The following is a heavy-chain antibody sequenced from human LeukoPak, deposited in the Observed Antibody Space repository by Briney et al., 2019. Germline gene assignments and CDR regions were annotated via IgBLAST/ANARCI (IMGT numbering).Heavy chain of an antibody. CDR2: VFHSGIT. J-gene: IGHJ3*02. Sequence: SETLSLTCSVSGYSISSGYYWGWIRQPPGKGLEWIGSVFHSGITYYKPSLKSRVTILVDTSKNQFSLKLTSVTAADTAVYYCARENRNYYDSSGFEIDAFDIWGQGTMVTVSS. V-gene: IGHV4-38-2*02. D-gene: IGHD3-22*01. CDR1: GYSISSGYY. CDR3: ARENRNYYDSSGFEIDAFDI.